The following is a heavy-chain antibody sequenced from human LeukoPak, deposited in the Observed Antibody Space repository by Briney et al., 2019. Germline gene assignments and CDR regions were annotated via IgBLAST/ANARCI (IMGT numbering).Heavy chain of an antibody. J-gene: IGHJ4*02. Sequence: SVKVSCKASGGTFISYAISWVRQAPGQGLEWMGGIIPIFGTANYAQKFQGRVTITADESTSTAYMELSSLRSEDTAVYYCARDQGAYDSSGYYYDYWGQGTLVTVSS. D-gene: IGHD3-22*01. V-gene: IGHV1-69*01. CDR1: GGTFISYA. CDR2: IIPIFGTA. CDR3: ARDQGAYDSSGYYYDY.